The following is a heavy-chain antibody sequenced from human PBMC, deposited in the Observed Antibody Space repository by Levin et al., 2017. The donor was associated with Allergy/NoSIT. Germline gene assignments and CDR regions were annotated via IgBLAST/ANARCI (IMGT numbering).Heavy chain of an antibody. CDR2: ISWNSGSI. CDR1: GFTFDDYA. J-gene: IGHJ6*02. CDR3: AKDIAPRGSSSQEGYYYYYGMDV. Sequence: PGGSLRLSCAASGFTFDDYAMHWVRQAPGKGLEWVSGISWNSGSIGYADSVKGRFTISRDNAKNSLYLQMNSLRAEDTALYYCAKDIAPRGSSSQEGYYYYYGMDVWGQGTTVTVSS. V-gene: IGHV3-9*01. D-gene: IGHD6-13*01.